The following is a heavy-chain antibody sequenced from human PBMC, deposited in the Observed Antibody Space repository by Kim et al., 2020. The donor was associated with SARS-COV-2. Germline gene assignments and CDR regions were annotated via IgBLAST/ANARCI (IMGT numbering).Heavy chain of an antibody. V-gene: IGHV3-9*01. J-gene: IGHJ4*01. CDR1: GFTFDNYA. D-gene: IGHD2-21*02. CDR3: AKDDFEVVTRRGYFDY. Sequence: GGSLRLSCAASGFTFDNYAMHWVRQAPGKGLEWVSGISGNSGSIGYADSVKGRFTISRDNAKNTLYLQMNSLRAEDTAVYYCAKDDFEVVTRRGYFDYLG. CDR2: ISGNSGSI.